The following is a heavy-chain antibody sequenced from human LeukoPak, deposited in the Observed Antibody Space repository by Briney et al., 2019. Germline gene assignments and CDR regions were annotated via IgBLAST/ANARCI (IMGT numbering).Heavy chain of an antibody. CDR3: AKIAVLLWFGESGEFDS. Sequence: GGSLRLSCAASGFTFSNYAMSWVRQAPGKGLEWVSAIRGSGGITYYADSVKGRFTISRDNSKNTLYLQMNSLRAEATAVYYCAKIAVLLWFGESGEFDSWGQGTLVTVSS. D-gene: IGHD3-10*01. CDR2: IRGSGGIT. J-gene: IGHJ4*02. CDR1: GFTFSNYA. V-gene: IGHV3-23*01.